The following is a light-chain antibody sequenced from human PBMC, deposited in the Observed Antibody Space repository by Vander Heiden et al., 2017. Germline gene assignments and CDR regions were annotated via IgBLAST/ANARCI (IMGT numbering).Light chain of an antibody. CDR1: KLGDKY. J-gene: IGLJ2*01. CDR3: QAWDSSTVV. CDR2: QDS. Sequence: SYEPTPPPSVSVSPGQTASITCSGDKLGDKYACWYQQKPDQSPVLVIYQDSKRPSGIPERFSGSNSGNTATLTISGTQAMDEADYYCQAWDSSTVVFGGGTKLTVL. V-gene: IGLV3-1*01.